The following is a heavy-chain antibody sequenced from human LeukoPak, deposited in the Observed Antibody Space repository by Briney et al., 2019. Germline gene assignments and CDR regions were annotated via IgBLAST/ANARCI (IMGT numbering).Heavy chain of an antibody. CDR2: ISSSSSYI. J-gene: IGHJ4*02. CDR3: AKDAAGPVDY. D-gene: IGHD6-25*01. Sequence: GGSLRLSCAASGFTFSSYSMNWVRQAPGKGLEWVSSISSSSSYIYYADSVKGRFTISRDNSKNTLYLQMNSLRAEDTAVYYCAKDAAGPVDYWGQGTLVTVSS. CDR1: GFTFSSYS. V-gene: IGHV3-21*04.